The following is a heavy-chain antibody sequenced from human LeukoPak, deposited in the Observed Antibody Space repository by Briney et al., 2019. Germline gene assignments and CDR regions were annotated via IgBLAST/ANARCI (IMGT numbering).Heavy chain of an antibody. CDR1: GGSLRSYY. Sequence: SETLSLTCTVSGGSLRSYYWSWIRQPPGKGLEWIGYISDNGSTEHNPSLKRRGTISTDTSKNHFSLRLSSVTAADTAVYFCAGYNYNFLTGFYGMTPFAPALDYWGQGIRVTVSS. V-gene: IGHV4-59*01. D-gene: IGHD3-9*01. J-gene: IGHJ4*02. CDR2: ISDNGST. CDR3: AGYNYNFLTGFYGMTPFAPALDY.